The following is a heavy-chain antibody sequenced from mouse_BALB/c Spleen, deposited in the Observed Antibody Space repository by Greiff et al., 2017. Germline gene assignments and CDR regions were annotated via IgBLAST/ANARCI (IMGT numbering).Heavy chain of an antibody. V-gene: IGHV5-17*02. CDR3: ARSRGYDEGDYAMDY. CDR1: GFTFSSFG. D-gene: IGHD2-2*01. CDR2: ISSGSSTI. J-gene: IGHJ4*01. Sequence: EVKLMESGGGLVQPGGSRKLSCAASGFTFSSFGMHWVRQAPEKGLEWVAYISSGSSTIYYADTVKGRFTISRDNPKNTLFLQMTSLRSEDTAMYYCARSRGYDEGDYAMDYWGQGTSVTVSS.